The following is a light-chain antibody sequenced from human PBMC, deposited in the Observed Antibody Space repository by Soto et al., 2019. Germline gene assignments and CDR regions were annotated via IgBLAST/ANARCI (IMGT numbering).Light chain of an antibody. CDR1: QSVSSN. CDR3: HQYNDWPRT. CDR2: GAS. Sequence: EIVMTQSPATLSVSPGERATLSCRASQSVSSNLAWYRQKPGQAPRLLIYGASTRATGIPARFSGSGSGTEFTLTISSLQSEDFALYYCHQYNDWPRTFGQGTKVEIK. J-gene: IGKJ1*01. V-gene: IGKV3-15*01.